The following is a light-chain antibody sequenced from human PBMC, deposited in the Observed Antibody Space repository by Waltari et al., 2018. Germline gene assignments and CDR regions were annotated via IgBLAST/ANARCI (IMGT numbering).Light chain of an antibody. CDR2: DAS. V-gene: IGKV3-11*01. CDR3: QQRYNWPSIT. J-gene: IGKJ5*01. Sequence: EIVLTQSPPTLSLSPGERATLSCRASQSVTSYLAWYQQKPGQAPRLIIYDASNRATGIPTRFSGSGSGTDFTLTISSLEPEDFAVYYCQQRYNWPSITFGQGTRLEIK. CDR1: QSVTSY.